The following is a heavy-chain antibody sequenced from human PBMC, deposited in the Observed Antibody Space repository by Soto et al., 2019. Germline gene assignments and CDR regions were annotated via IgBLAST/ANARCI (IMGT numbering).Heavy chain of an antibody. CDR2: ISSNSAYI. J-gene: IGHJ5*02. D-gene: IGHD6-13*01. CDR1: GFTFRSFT. Sequence: XGSLRLSCAASGFTFRSFTMNWVRQAPGKGLEWVSTISSNSAYIYYTDALRGRFTISRENAKNSLHLQMNSLRAEDTAVYYCTRDASRDSSARGWFDPWGTGTLVTVSS. V-gene: IGHV3-21*01. CDR3: TRDASRDSSARGWFDP.